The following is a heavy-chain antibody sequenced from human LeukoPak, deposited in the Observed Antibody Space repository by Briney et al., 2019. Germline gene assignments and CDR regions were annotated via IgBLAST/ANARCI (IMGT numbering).Heavy chain of an antibody. CDR1: GYTFTSYY. CDR3: ARDRRGDYGDRKGWFDP. CDR2: VNPSGGST. J-gene: IGHJ5*02. D-gene: IGHD4-17*01. Sequence: ASVKVSCKASGYTFTSYYMNWVRQAPGQGLEWMGIVNPSGGSTSYAQKFQGRVTMTRDTSTSTVYMELSSLRSEDAAVYYCARDRRGDYGDRKGWFDPWGQGTLVTVSS. V-gene: IGHV1-46*01.